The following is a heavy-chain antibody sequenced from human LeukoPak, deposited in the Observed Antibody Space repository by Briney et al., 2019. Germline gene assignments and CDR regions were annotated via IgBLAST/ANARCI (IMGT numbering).Heavy chain of an antibody. CDR1: GFSFSSYS. CDR2: ISSSGSTK. Sequence: GGSLRLSCAASGFSFSSYSMNWVRQAPGKGLEWVSFISSSGSTKSYADSVKGRFTISRDNAKNSLYLQTNSLRDEDTAVYYCARSVYYADYWGQGTLVTVSS. V-gene: IGHV3-48*02. J-gene: IGHJ4*02. D-gene: IGHD3-22*01. CDR3: ARSVYYADY.